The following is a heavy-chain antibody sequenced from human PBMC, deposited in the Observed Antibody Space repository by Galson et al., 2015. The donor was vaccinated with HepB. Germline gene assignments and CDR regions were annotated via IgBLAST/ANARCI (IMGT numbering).Heavy chain of an antibody. V-gene: IGHV3-7*03. D-gene: IGHD6-19*01. CDR1: GFTFSSYW. CDR2: IKQDGSEK. CDR3: ARDDSGYSSGWFLRDY. J-gene: IGHJ4*02. Sequence: SLRLSCAASGFTFSSYWMSWVRQAPGKGLEWVANIKQDGSEKYYVDSVKGRFTISRDNAKNSLYLQMNSLRAEDTAVYYCARDDSGYSSGWFLRDYWGQGTLVTVSS.